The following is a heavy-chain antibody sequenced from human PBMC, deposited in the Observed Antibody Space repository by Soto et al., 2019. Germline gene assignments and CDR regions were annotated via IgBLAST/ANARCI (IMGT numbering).Heavy chain of an antibody. D-gene: IGHD3-16*01. CDR2: ISSSSSAI. Sequence: GGSLRLSCAASGSTFSTYAMNWVRQFPGRGLEWVSYISSSSSAIDYADSVKGRFTVSRDNAKNSLYLQMNSLRDEDTAVYYCASDRSLGSNWYYYLESWGQGTLVTVSS. CDR1: GSTFSTYA. CDR3: ASDRSLGSNWYYYLES. V-gene: IGHV3-48*02. J-gene: IGHJ4*02.